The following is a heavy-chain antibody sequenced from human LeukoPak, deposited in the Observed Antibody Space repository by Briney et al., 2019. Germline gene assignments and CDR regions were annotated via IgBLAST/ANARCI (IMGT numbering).Heavy chain of an antibody. J-gene: IGHJ2*01. Sequence: PSETLSLTCTVSGGSISSYYWSWIRQPPGMGLEWIGYIYYSGSTNYNPSLKNRVTISVDTSKDQFSLGLTSVTAADTAMYYCARSFLGDWYFDLWGRGTLVTVSS. CDR1: GGSISSYY. CDR2: IYYSGST. V-gene: IGHV4-59*01. CDR3: ARSFLGDWYFDL. D-gene: IGHD1-26*01.